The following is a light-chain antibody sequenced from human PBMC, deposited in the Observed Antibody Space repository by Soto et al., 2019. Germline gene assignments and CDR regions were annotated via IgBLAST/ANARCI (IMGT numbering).Light chain of an antibody. CDR3: QQGSNWPRT. CDR1: QSISTY. J-gene: IGKJ1*01. Sequence: EIVLTQSPATLSLSPGERATLSCRASQSISTYLAWYQQKPGQAPRLLIHDASNRATGIPARFSGSGSGTDFTLTISSLEPEDFAVYYCQQGSNWPRTFGQGTKVEIK. CDR2: DAS. V-gene: IGKV3-11*01.